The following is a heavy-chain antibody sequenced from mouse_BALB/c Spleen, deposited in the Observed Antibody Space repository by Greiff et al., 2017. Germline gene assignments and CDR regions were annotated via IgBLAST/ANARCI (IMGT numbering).Heavy chain of an antibody. CDR2: IWSGGST. CDR1: GFSLTSYG. V-gene: IGHV2-2*02. Sequence: QVHVKQSGPGLVQPSQSLSITCPVSGFSLTSYGVHWVRQSPGKGLEWLGVIWSGGSTDYNAAFISRLSISKDNSKSQVFFKRNSLQANDTAIYYGARNYYGSSCAMDYGGQGTSVTVSS. CDR3: ARNYYGSSCAMDY. J-gene: IGHJ4*01. D-gene: IGHD1-1*01.